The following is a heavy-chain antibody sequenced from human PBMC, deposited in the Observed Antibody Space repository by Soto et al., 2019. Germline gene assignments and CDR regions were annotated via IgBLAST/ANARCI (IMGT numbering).Heavy chain of an antibody. J-gene: IGHJ6*02. CDR2: INHSGST. Sequence: SETLSLTCAVYGGSFSGYYWSWIRQPPGKGLEWIGEINHSGSTNYNPSLKSRVTISVDTSKNQFSLKLSSVTAADTAVYYCARDRYDFWSGYYLDLYYYYGMDVWGQGTTVTVSS. V-gene: IGHV4-34*01. D-gene: IGHD3-3*01. CDR3: ARDRYDFWSGYYLDLYYYYGMDV. CDR1: GGSFSGYY.